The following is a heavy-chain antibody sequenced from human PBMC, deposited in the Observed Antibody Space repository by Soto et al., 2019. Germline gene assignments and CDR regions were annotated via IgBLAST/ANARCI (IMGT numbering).Heavy chain of an antibody. CDR2: ISSNGGST. CDR3: VKGYDILTGYYVSGFPRAPIDY. D-gene: IGHD3-9*01. CDR1: GVTLSSSA. V-gene: IGHV3-64D*06. J-gene: IGHJ4*02. Sequence: WGCMRLACAASGVTLSSSAMHWVRQAPGQGLEYVSAISSNGGSTYYADSVKGRFTISRDNSKNTLYLQMSSLRAEDTAVYYCVKGYDILTGYYVSGFPRAPIDYWGQGTLVTVSS.